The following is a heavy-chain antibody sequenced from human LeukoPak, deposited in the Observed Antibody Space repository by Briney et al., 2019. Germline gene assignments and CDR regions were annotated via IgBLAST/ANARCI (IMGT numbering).Heavy chain of an antibody. D-gene: IGHD2-15*01. CDR2: IIPIFGTA. V-gene: IGHV1-69*06. Sequence: SVKVSCKASGGTFSSYAISWVRQAPGQGLEWMGGIIPIFGTANYAQKFQGRVTITADKSTSTAYMELSSLRSEDTAVYYCARDIVVVVAAAILWDYWGQGTLVTVSS. J-gene: IGHJ4*02. CDR3: ARDIVVVVAAAILWDY. CDR1: GGTFSSYA.